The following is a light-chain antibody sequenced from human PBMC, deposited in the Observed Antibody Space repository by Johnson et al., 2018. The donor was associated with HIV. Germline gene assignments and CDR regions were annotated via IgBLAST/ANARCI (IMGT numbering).Light chain of an antibody. J-gene: IGLJ1*01. V-gene: IGLV1-51*02. Sequence: QSVLTQPPSVSAAPGQRVTISCSGSSSNIGNYSVSWYQQLPGTAPELLIYENNRRPSGIPDRFSGSKSGTSATLVITGLQTGDEADYYCGTWDSSLSADVFGTGTKVTVL. CDR3: GTWDSSLSADV. CDR1: SSNIGNYS. CDR2: ENN.